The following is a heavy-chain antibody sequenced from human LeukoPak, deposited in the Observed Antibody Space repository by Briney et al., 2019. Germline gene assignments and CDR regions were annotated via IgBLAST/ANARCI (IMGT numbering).Heavy chain of an antibody. V-gene: IGHV4-59*01. J-gene: IGHJ4*02. Sequence: SETLSLSCPVSGGFISIYYWSWFRQPPGKPLEWIGYIDYSGNTNYNPSLKSRVTISVDTSKNQFSLKLTSVRAADTAVYFCARGTRRVQESDWYPVDFWGQGALVTVSS. CDR3: ARGTRRVQESDWYPVDF. D-gene: IGHD6-19*01. CDR1: GGFISIYY. CDR2: IDYSGNT.